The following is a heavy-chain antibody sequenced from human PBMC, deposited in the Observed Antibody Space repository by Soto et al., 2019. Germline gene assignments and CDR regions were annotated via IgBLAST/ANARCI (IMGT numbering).Heavy chain of an antibody. CDR3: ARAPDDGGNSGLGWVDY. CDR2: IISIFGTP. V-gene: IGHV1-69*06. D-gene: IGHD2-21*02. J-gene: IGHJ4*02. CDR1: GGTFSNYS. Sequence: QVPLVQSGAEVKKPGSSVKVSCKASGGKASGGTFSNYSINWVRQAPGQGLEWMGGIISIFGTPNYAQKFQGRVTITADKFTSTAYMELSSLRSEDTAVYYCARAPDDGGNSGLGWVDYWGQGTLVTVSS.